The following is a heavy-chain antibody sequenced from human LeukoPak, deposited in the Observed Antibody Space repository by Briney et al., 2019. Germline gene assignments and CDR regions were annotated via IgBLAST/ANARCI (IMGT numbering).Heavy chain of an antibody. CDR1: GGTFSSYA. CDR3: ANQYLDAFDI. Sequence: EASVKVSCKASGGTFSSYAISWVRQAPGQGLEWMGGIIPIFGTANYAQKFQGRVAITTDESTSIAYMELSSLRSEDTAVYYCANQYLDAFDIWGQGTMVTVSS. CDR2: IIPIFGTA. V-gene: IGHV1-69*05. D-gene: IGHD2-2*01. J-gene: IGHJ3*02.